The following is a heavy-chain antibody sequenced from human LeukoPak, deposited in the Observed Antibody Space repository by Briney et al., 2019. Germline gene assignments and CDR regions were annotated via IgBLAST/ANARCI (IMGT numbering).Heavy chain of an antibody. Sequence: SETLSLTCSVSGGSISSLYWSWIRQPPGKGLEWIGYIYYTGSANYNPSLKSRVSMFVDMSKNQFSLRLSSVTAADTAVYYCARHRAYSSSSPFDYWGQGTLVTASS. D-gene: IGHD6-6*01. CDR1: GGSISSLY. CDR3: ARHRAYSSSSPFDY. V-gene: IGHV4-59*08. J-gene: IGHJ4*02. CDR2: IYYTGSA.